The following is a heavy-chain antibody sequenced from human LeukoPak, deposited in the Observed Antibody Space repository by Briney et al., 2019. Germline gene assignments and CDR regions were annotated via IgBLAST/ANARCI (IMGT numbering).Heavy chain of an antibody. CDR3: VKDWGSISLLLAARYVYYYYGMDV. V-gene: IGHV3-64D*09. D-gene: IGHD2-15*01. CDR2: ISGNGGTT. CDR1: GSTFSSFA. J-gene: IGHJ6*02. Sequence: GGSLRLSCSPSGSTFSSFAMHWVRQAPGKGLESVAAISGNGGTTYYTDSVKGRFTISSDNSKSTLYLQMSSLRAEDTAVYYCVKDWGSISLLLAARYVYYYYGMDVGGEGTTVTV.